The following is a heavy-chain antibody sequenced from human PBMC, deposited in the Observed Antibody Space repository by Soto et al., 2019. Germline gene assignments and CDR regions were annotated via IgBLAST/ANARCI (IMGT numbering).Heavy chain of an antibody. Sequence: GGSLRLSCAASGFTFSNAWMNWVRQAPGKGLEWVARIKSKTDGGTIDYAAPVTGRFSISRDYSKNTLYLQMNSLKIEDTAVNFCTTRLYHWGHGTLVTVPS. V-gene: IGHV3-15*07. CDR2: IKSKTDGGTI. CDR3: TTRLYH. CDR1: GFTFSNAW. J-gene: IGHJ5*02.